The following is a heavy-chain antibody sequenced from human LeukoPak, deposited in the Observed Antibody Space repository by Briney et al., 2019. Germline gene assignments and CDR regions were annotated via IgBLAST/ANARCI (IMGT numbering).Heavy chain of an antibody. CDR2: INPNSGGT. V-gene: IGHV1-2*06. CDR3: ARQLSPFAFDI. Sequence: ASVKVSCKASGYTFTAYYMHWVRQAPGQGLEWVGRINPNSGGTNYAQKFQDRVTMTRDTSISTPYMELSRLRSDDTAVYYCARQLSPFAFDIWGQGTMVTISS. D-gene: IGHD5-18*01. J-gene: IGHJ3*02. CDR1: GYTFTAYY.